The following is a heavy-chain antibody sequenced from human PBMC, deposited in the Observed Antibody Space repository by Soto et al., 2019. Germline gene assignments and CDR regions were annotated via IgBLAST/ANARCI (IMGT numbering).Heavy chain of an antibody. D-gene: IGHD1-1*01. CDR3: ARELWIRSPPYYYYGMDV. CDR1: GYTFTGYY. J-gene: IGHJ6*02. CDR2: INPNSGGT. V-gene: IGHV1-2*02. Sequence: PSVKVSCKASGYTFTGYYMHWVRQAPGQGLEWMGWINPNSGGTNYAQKFQGRVTMTRDTSISTAYMELSRLRSDDTAVYYCARELWIRSPPYYYYGMDVWGQGTTVTVSS.